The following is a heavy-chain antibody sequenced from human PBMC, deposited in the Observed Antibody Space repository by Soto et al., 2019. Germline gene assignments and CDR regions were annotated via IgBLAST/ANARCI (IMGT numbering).Heavy chain of an antibody. V-gene: IGHV4-59*01. CDR3: VGSLMSRAMESFDY. Sequence: SETLSLTFSVSAGSISRYYWGWVRPSPGEGLEWIAHISYTVDASYNPSPKSRVTISLDTSKNQIALSLMSVTAADKAVYYCVGSLMSRAMESFDYWGKGTLVTVSS. CDR1: AGSISRYY. CDR2: ISYTVDA. J-gene: IGHJ4*02. D-gene: IGHD5-18*01.